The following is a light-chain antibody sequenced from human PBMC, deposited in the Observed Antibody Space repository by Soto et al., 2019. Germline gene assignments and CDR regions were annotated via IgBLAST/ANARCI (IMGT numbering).Light chain of an antibody. CDR1: QSVSSN. CDR3: QHYNNWPLT. Sequence: EIVMTQSPATLSVSPGERASLSCRASQSVSSNLAWYQQKPGQTPRLLIYATSTRATGIPASFSGSGSGTEFTLTISSLQSEDFAVYYCQHYNNWPLTFGGGTKVEIK. J-gene: IGKJ4*01. CDR2: ATS. V-gene: IGKV3-15*01.